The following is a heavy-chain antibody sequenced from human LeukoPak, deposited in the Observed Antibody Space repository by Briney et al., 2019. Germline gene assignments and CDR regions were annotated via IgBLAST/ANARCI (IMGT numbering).Heavy chain of an antibody. Sequence: PSETLSLTCAVYGGSFSGYYWSWIRQPPGKGLEWIGEINHSGSTNYNPSFKSRVTISVDTSKNQFSLKLSSVTAADTAVYYCARGNGSGWYYFDYWGQGTLVTVSS. D-gene: IGHD6-19*01. CDR3: ARGNGSGWYYFDY. J-gene: IGHJ4*02. CDR1: GGSFSGYY. CDR2: INHSGST. V-gene: IGHV4-34*01.